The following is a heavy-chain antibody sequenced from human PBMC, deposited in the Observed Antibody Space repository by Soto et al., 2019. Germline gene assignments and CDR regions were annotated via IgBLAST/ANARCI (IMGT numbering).Heavy chain of an antibody. CDR1: GFSLTPSGVG. J-gene: IGHJ6*02. CDR3: AHLPRFYFGIDV. Sequence: QITLKESGPMLVEPTQTLTLTYTFSGFSLTPSGVGVSWIRQPPGKALEWVGLIYSNDHKEYSPSLKTRVTISKDTTKNQVVLTMTNTDPVDTATYFCAHLPRFYFGIDVWGQGTTVTVSS. V-gene: IGHV2-5*01. CDR2: IYSNDHK.